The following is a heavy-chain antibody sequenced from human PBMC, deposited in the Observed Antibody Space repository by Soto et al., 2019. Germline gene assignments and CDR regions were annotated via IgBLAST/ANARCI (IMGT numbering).Heavy chain of an antibody. D-gene: IGHD2-8*01. CDR3: ARDRDCTNGVCSPGSG. CDR1: GFTFSSYS. CDR2: ISSSSSTI. J-gene: IGHJ4*02. V-gene: IGHV3-48*02. Sequence: ESGGGLVQPGGSLRLSCAASGFTFSSYSMNWVRQAPGKGLEWVSYISSSSSTIYYADSVKGRFTISRDNAKNSLYLQMNSLRDEDTAVYYCARDRDCTNGVCSPGSGGGQGTLVTVSS.